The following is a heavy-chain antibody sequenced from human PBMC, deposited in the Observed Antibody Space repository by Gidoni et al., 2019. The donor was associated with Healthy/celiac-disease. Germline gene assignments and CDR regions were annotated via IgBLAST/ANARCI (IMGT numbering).Heavy chain of an antibody. CDR3: ARGAAGDPPSNYYYYGMDV. J-gene: IGHJ6*02. D-gene: IGHD7-27*01. CDR2: IYYSGST. V-gene: IGHV4-30-4*01. CDR1: GGSISSGDYY. Sequence: QVQLQESGPGLVKPSQTLSLTCTVPGGSISSGDYYWSWIRQPPGQGLEWIGYIYYSGSTYYNPSLKSRVTISVDTSKNQFSLKLSSVTAADTAVYYCARGAAGDPPSNYYYYGMDVWGQGTTVTVSS.